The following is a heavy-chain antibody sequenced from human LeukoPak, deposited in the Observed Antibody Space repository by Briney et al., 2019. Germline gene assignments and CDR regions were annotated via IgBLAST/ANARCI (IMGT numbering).Heavy chain of an antibody. Sequence: GGSLRLSCAASGFTFSSYAMNWVRQAPGTGLEWVSGISGSGGSTYYADSVKGRFTIFRDNSKNTLYLQMNSLRAEDTAVYYCAKGSYYDSSGYHPLSFDYWGQGTLVTVSS. V-gene: IGHV3-23*01. CDR1: GFTFSSYA. CDR3: AKGSYYDSSGYHPLSFDY. D-gene: IGHD3-22*01. J-gene: IGHJ4*02. CDR2: ISGSGGST.